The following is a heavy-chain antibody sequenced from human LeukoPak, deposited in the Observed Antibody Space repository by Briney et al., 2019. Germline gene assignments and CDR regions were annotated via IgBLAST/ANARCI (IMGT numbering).Heavy chain of an antibody. V-gene: IGHV1-69*13. Sequence: SVKVSCKASGGTFSSYAITWVRQAPGQGLEWMGGIIPIFGTTNYAQKFQGRVTITADESTSTAYMELSSLRSEDTAVYYCASGTVVLTAPFDYWGHGTLVTVSS. CDR3: ASGTVVLTAPFDY. D-gene: IGHD2-21*02. J-gene: IGHJ4*01. CDR1: GGTFSSYA. CDR2: IIPIFGTT.